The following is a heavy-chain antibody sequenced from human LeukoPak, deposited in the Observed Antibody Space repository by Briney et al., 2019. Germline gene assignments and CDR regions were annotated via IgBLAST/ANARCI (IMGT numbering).Heavy chain of an antibody. CDR1: GFTFSDHY. D-gene: IGHD3-22*01. CDR3: TVDTDYFEGLGFPRPALNDY. CDR2: IGTRSSYT. V-gene: IGHV3-11*06. Sequence: PGGSLRHSCAASGFTFSDHYLSWIRQAPGKGLEWVSFIGTRSSYTDYADSVKGRFTISRDNAKNSLYLQMNSLRVEDTAVYFCTVDTDYFEGLGFPRPALNDYWGQGTLVTVSS. J-gene: IGHJ4*02.